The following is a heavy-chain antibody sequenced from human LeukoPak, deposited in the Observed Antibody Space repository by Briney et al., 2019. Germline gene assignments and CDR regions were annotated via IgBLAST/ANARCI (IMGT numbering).Heavy chain of an antibody. V-gene: IGHV3-21*01. CDR2: ISSSSSYI. J-gene: IGHJ4*02. CDR3: AREEYSGSYYFDY. Sequence: PGGSLRLSCAASGFTFSSYSMNWVRQAPGKGLEWVSSISSSSSYIYYADSVKGRFTISRDNAKNSLYLQMNSLRAEDTAVYYCAREEYSGSYYFDYWGQGTLVTASS. CDR1: GFTFSSYS. D-gene: IGHD1-26*01.